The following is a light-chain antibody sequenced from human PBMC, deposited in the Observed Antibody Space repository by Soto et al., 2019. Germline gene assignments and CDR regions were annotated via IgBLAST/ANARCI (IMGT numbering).Light chain of an antibody. CDR2: GAS. V-gene: IGKV3-20*01. J-gene: IGKJ1*01. CDR1: QSVSSSY. Sequence: EIVLTQSPGTLSLSPGERATLSCRASQSVSSSYLAWYQQKPCQAPRLLIYGASSRATGIPDRFSGSGSGTDFTLTISRLEPDDFAVYYCQQYGSSPGTFGQGTKVEIK. CDR3: QQYGSSPGT.